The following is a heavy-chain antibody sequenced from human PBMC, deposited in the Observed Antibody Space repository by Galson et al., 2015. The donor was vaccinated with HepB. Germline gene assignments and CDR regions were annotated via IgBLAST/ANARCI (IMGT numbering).Heavy chain of an antibody. CDR3: AKDVNGCGSDCMDV. D-gene: IGHD1-26*01. Sequence: SLRLSCAASGFTFSSYGMHWVRQAPGKGLEWVAFIRNGGSNKYYADSVKGRFTISRDNSKNTLYLQMNSLRAEDTAVYYCAKDVNGCGSDCMDVWGQGTTLTVSS. CDR2: IRNGGSNK. V-gene: IGHV3-30*02. CDR1: GFTFSSYG. J-gene: IGHJ6*02.